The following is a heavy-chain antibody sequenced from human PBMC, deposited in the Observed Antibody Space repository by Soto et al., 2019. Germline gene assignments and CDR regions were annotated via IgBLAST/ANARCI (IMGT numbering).Heavy chain of an antibody. CDR3: ARGYCSGGSCYSLDY. D-gene: IGHD2-15*01. J-gene: IGHJ4*02. V-gene: IGHV4-31*03. CDR2: IYSSGST. Sequence: QVQLQESGPGLVKPSQTLSLTCTVSGGSISSGGYYWSWIRQHPGKGLEWIGYIYSSGSTYYNPSLKSRVTISVDTSKNQFSLKLSSVTAADTAVYYCARGYCSGGSCYSLDYWGQGTLVTVSS. CDR1: GGSISSGGYY.